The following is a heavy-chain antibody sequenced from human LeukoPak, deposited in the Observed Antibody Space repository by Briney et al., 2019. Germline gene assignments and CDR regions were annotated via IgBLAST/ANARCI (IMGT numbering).Heavy chain of an antibody. V-gene: IGHV4-59*08. CDR2: IYYSGST. CDR1: GGSISSYY. J-gene: IGHJ4*02. Sequence: SETLSLTCTVSGGSISSYYWSWIRQPPGKGLEWIGYIYYSGSTNYNPSLKSRVTISVDTSKNQFSLKLSSVTAAGTAVYYCAGHVPLPRYYFDYWGQGTLVTVSS. CDR3: AGHVPLPRYYFDY.